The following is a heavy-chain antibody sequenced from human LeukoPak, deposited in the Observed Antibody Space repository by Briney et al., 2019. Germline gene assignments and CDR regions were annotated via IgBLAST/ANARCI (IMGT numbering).Heavy chain of an antibody. CDR1: GYTFTGYY. D-gene: IGHD2-2*01. CDR3: ARDRPYCSSTSCPLYYYYMDV. Sequence: GASVKVSCKASGYTFTGYYMHWVRQAPGQGLEWMAWINPNSGGTNYAQKFQGRVTMTRDTSISTAYMELSRLRSDDTAVYYCARDRPYCSSTSCPLYYYYMDVWGKGTTVTVSS. V-gene: IGHV1-2*02. CDR2: INPNSGGT. J-gene: IGHJ6*03.